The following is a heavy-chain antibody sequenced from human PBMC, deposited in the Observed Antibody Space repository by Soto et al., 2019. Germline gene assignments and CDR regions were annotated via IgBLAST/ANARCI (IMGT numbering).Heavy chain of an antibody. CDR1: SGSISSGGYS. V-gene: IGHV4-30-2*01. J-gene: IGHJ6*02. CDR3: AREGSSTTRGYYGMDV. Sequence: PSDTLSLTCAVSSGSISSGGYSCSWIRQPPGKGLEWIGYIYHSGSTYYNPSLKSRVTISVDRSKNQFSLKLSSVTAADTAVYYCAREGSSTTRGYYGMDVWGQGTTVTVSS. D-gene: IGHD2-2*01. CDR2: IYHSGST.